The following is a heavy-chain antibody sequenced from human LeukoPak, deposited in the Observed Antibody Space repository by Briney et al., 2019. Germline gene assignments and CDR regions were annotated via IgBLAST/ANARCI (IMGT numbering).Heavy chain of an antibody. CDR3: ARGSRRYYFDY. CDR2: IYYSGNT. V-gene: IGHV4-61*01. CDR1: GGSISSSSYY. Sequence: SETLSLTCTVSGGSISSSSYYWSWIRQPPGKGLEWIGYIYYSGNTNYNPSLKSRVTISVDTSKNQFSLKLSSVTAADTAVYYCARGSRRYYFDYWGQGTLVTVSS. J-gene: IGHJ4*02.